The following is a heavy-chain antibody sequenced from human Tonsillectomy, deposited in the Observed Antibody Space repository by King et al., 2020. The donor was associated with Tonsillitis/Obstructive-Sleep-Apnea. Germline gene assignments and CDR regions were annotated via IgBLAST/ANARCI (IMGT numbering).Heavy chain of an antibody. J-gene: IGHJ4*02. CDR1: GDSISSSSYY. D-gene: IGHD1-26*01. V-gene: IGHV4-39*01. CDR2: IFYTGST. Sequence: HLQLQESGPGLVKPSETLSLTCTVSGDSISSSSYYWGWIRQPPGKGLEWIGSIFYTGSTYYNPSLKSRVTISVDTSKNQFSLKVSYVTAADTAVYYCAGFAEWDRADYWGQGTLVTVSS. CDR3: AGFAEWDRADY.